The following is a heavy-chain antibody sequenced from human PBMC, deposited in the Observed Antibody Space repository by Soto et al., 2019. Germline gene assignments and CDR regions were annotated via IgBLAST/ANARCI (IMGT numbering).Heavy chain of an antibody. V-gene: IGHV3-23*01. CDR1: GFTFSSYA. J-gene: IGHJ5*02. D-gene: IGHD2-15*01. CDR3: AKQGVDQSATPWFDP. Sequence: GGSLRLSCTTSGFTFSSYAMSWVRQAPGKGLEWVSFMSGGGGITHYVDSVRGRFTISRDNSKNTLYLQMDSLTAADTAVYFCAKQGVDQSATPWFDPWGQGTLVTVSS. CDR2: MSGGGGIT.